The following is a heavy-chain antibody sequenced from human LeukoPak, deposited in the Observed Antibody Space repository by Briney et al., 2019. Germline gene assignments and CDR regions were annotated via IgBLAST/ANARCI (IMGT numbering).Heavy chain of an antibody. CDR3: ARGGDYYDSSGYYRGLAFDI. CDR2: IYYSGST. J-gene: IGHJ3*02. V-gene: IGHV4-30-4*08. CDR1: GGSISSGDYY. Sequence: PSETLPLTCTVSGGSISSGDYYWSWIRQPPGKGLEWIGYIYYSGSTYYNPSLKSRVTISVDTSKNQFSLKLSSVTAADTAVYYCARGGDYYDSSGYYRGLAFDIWGQGTMVTVSS. D-gene: IGHD3-22*01.